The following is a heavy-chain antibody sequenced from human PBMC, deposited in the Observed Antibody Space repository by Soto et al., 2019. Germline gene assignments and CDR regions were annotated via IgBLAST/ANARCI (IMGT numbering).Heavy chain of an antibody. J-gene: IGHJ5*02. D-gene: IGHD6-19*01. CDR1: GSTFAHYG. CDR2: INPSGGST. V-gene: IGHV1-46*01. CDR3: ARGRYSSGWFNWFDP. Sequence: ASVKVACKASGSTFAHYGISWARQAPGQGLEWMGIINPSGGSTSYAHKFQGRVTMTRDTSTSTVYMELSSLRSEDTAVYYCARGRYSSGWFNWFDPWGQGTLVTVSS.